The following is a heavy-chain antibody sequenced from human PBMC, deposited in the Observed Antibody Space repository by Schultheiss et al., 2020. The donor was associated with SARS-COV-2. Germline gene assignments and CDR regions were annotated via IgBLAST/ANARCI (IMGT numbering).Heavy chain of an antibody. CDR3: ARGLITGTTFDY. V-gene: IGHV4-59*01. CDR2: IYYSGST. D-gene: IGHD1-7*01. J-gene: IGHJ4*02. Sequence: SETLSLTCTVSGGSISSYYWSWIRQPPGKGLEWIGYIYYSGSTNYNPSLKSRVTISVDTSKNQFSLKLSSVTAADTAVYYCARGLITGTTFDYWGQGTLVTVSS. CDR1: GGSISSYY.